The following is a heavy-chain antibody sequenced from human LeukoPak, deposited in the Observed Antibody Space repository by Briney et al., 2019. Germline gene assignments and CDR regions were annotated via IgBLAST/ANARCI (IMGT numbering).Heavy chain of an antibody. CDR2: ISYDGSNK. CDR1: GFTVSSNY. CDR3: AKLGYCSSTSCPHFDY. D-gene: IGHD2-2*01. V-gene: IGHV3-30*18. J-gene: IGHJ4*02. Sequence: GGSLRLSCAASGFTVSSNYMSWVRQAPGKGLEWVAVISYDGSNKYYADSVKGRFTISRDNSKNTLYLQMNSLRAEDTAVYYCAKLGYCSSTSCPHFDYWGQGTLVTVSS.